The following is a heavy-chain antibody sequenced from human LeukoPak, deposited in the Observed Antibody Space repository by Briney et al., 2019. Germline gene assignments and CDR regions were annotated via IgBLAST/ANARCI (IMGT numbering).Heavy chain of an antibody. Sequence: SETLSLTCTVSGGSISSGSSDYYWGWIRQPPGKGLDWIGSISDSGRTYYNPSLKSRVTVSVDTSKNQFSLNLSTVTAADTAVYYCARQFGSGLWYFDLWGRGTLVTVSS. CDR1: GGSISSGSSDYY. CDR3: ARQFGSGLWYFDL. CDR2: ISDSGRT. J-gene: IGHJ2*01. D-gene: IGHD3-10*01. V-gene: IGHV4-39*01.